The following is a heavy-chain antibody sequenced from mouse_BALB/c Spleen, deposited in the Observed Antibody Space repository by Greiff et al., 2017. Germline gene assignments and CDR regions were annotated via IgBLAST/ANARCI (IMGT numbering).Heavy chain of an antibody. CDR1: GFTFSSYT. D-gene: IGHD1-1*01. J-gene: IGHJ1*01. Sequence: EVKLVESGGGLVQPGGSLKLSCAASGFTFSSYTMSWVRQTPEKRLEWVAYISNGGGSTYYPDTVKGRFTISRDNAKNTLYLQMSSLKSEDTAMYYCARITTVDWYFDVWGAGTTVTVSS. CDR3: ARITTVDWYFDV. V-gene: IGHV5-12-2*01. CDR2: ISNGGGST.